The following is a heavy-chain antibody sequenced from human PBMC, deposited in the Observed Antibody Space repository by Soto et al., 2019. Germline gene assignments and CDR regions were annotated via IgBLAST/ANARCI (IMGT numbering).Heavy chain of an antibody. V-gene: IGHV1-18*01. J-gene: IGHJ6*02. Sequence: ASVKVSCKAYGYTFTSYGISRVRQAPGQGLEWMGWISAYNGNTNYAQKLQGRVTMTTDTSTSTAYMELRSLRSDDTAVYYCAREVGYSGYDAYYYYGMDVWGQGTTVTVSS. CDR2: ISAYNGNT. D-gene: IGHD5-12*01. CDR1: GYTFTSYG. CDR3: AREVGYSGYDAYYYYGMDV.